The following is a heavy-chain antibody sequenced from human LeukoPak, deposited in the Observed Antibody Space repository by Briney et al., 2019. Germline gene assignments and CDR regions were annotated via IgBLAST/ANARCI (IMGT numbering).Heavy chain of an antibody. V-gene: IGHV3-21*01. CDR3: ARDPRVVPAATFDY. J-gene: IGHJ4*02. CDR2: ISSSSSYI. Sequence: GGSLRLSCEASGFTFSSYSMNWVRQAPGKGLEWVSSISSSSSYIYYADSVKGRFTISRDNAKNSLYLQMNSLRAEDTAVYYCARDPRVVPAATFDYWGQGTLVTVSS. CDR1: GFTFSSYS. D-gene: IGHD2-2*01.